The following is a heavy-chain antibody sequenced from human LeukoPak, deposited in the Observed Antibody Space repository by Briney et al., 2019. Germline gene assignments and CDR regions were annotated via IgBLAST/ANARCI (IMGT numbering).Heavy chain of an antibody. V-gene: IGHV3-23*01. CDR1: AFSFSTYA. CDR3: AKTLSYNSGWVY. CDR2: ISGSGGTT. Sequence: GGSLRLSCAASAFSFSTYAMTWVRQAPGKGLEWVSTISGSGGTTYYANSVKGRFTISRDNSKNTLYLQMNSLRADDTAVYYCAKTLSYNSGWVYWVQGTFDTVPS. D-gene: IGHD6-19*01. J-gene: IGHJ4*02.